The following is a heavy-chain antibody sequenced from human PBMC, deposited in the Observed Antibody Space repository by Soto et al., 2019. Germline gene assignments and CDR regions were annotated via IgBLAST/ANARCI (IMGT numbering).Heavy chain of an antibody. D-gene: IGHD6-13*01. CDR3: ARAWPGDSSPYYFDS. V-gene: IGHV3-30-3*01. CDR1: GFTFSSYA. Sequence: GGSLRLSCAASGFTFSSYAMHWVRQAPGKGLEWVAVISYDGSNKNYAESVKGRFTISRDNSKNTLDLQMNSLRPEDTAVYYCARAWPGDSSPYYFDSWGQGALVTVSS. CDR2: ISYDGSNK. J-gene: IGHJ4*02.